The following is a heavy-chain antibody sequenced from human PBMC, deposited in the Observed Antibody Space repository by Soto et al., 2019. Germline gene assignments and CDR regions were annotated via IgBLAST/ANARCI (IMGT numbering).Heavy chain of an antibody. J-gene: IGHJ6*02. Sequence: GESLKISCRGSTYSFTNYWITWVRQVPGRGREWRGRIDPSDSYTSYSPSFQGHVTMSVDESSSTAFLHWSSLKASDSAMYYCARHLKASSAVGHYYGMDLWCQGTTVTVSS. D-gene: IGHD3-10*01. CDR2: IDPSDSYT. CDR1: TYSFTNYW. V-gene: IGHV5-10-1*01. CDR3: ARHLKASSAVGHYYGMDL.